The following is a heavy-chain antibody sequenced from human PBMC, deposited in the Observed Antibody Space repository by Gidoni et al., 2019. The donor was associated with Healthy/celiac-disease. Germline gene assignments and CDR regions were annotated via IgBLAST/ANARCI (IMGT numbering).Heavy chain of an antibody. J-gene: IGHJ4*02. CDR2: INHSGST. V-gene: IGHV4-34*01. Sequence: QVQLQQWGAGLLKPSETLSLTCAVYGGSFSGYYWSWIRQPPGKGLEWIGEINHSGSTNYNPSLKSRVTISVDTSKNQFSLKLSSVTAADTAVYYCARGAGSQVIVDYWGQGTLVTVSS. D-gene: IGHD3-22*01. CDR3: ARGAGSQVIVDY. CDR1: GGSFSGYY.